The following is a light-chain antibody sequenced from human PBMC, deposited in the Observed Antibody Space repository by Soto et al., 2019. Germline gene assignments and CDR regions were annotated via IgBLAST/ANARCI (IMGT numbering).Light chain of an antibody. CDR1: QSVTNTY. J-gene: IGKJ1*01. V-gene: IGKV3-20*01. CDR3: QQYVGSPRT. Sequence: EIVLAQSPGTLSLSPGERATLSCRASQSVTNTYLAWYQQKPGQAPRLLIYGASRRATGIPDRFTGSGSGTDFTLTISRLEPEDFAVYYCQQYVGSPRTFGQGTKVEI. CDR2: GAS.